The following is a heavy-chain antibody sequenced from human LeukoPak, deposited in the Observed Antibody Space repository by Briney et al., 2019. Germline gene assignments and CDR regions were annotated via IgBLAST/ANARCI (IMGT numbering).Heavy chain of an antibody. V-gene: IGHV6-1*01. J-gene: IGHJ5*02. D-gene: IGHD6-19*01. CDR3: ARDGGGWYRVWFDP. CDR1: GDSVSSNSAA. CDR2: TYYRSKWYN. Sequence: SQTLSLTCAISGDSVSSNSAAWNWLTQSPSRGLEWLIRTYYRSKWYNDYAVSVKSRITINPDTSKNQFSLQLNSVTPEDTAVYYCARDGGGWYRVWFDPWGQGTLVTASS.